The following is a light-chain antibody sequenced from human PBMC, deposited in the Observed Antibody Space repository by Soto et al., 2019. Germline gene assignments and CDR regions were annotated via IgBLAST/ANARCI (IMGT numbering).Light chain of an antibody. J-gene: IGKJ5*01. V-gene: IGKV3-20*01. CDR2: GAS. Sequence: EIVLTQSPGTLSLSPGERATLSCRASQSISGNYLAWCQQKPGQAPRLLIYGASNRATGIPERFSGSGSGTDFTLTIGRLEPQDSAMYYCQQYVISVTFGQGTRLEIK. CDR1: QSISGNY. CDR3: QQYVISVT.